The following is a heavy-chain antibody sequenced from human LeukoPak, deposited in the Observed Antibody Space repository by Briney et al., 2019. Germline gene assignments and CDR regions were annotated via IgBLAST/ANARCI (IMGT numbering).Heavy chain of an antibody. J-gene: IGHJ4*02. CDR2: INHSGST. V-gene: IGHV4-34*01. D-gene: IGHD4-17*01. CDR3: ARHPPTVTRGFDY. Sequence: SETLSLTCAVYGGSFSGYYWSWIRQPPGKELEWIGEINHSGSTNYNPSLKSRVTISVDTSKNQFSLKLSSVTAADTAVYYCARHPPTVTRGFDYWGQGTLVTVSS. CDR1: GGSFSGYY.